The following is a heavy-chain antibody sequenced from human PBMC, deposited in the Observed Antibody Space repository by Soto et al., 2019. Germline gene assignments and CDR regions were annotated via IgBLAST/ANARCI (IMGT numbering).Heavy chain of an antibody. D-gene: IGHD3-16*02. CDR2: MSYDGTKE. V-gene: IGHV3-30*03. CDR1: GFTLSTYG. CDR3: ARRKFRSLNYGRHLYYYYGMDV. J-gene: IGHJ6*02. Sequence: GGSLRLSCAASGFTLSTYGMHWVRQAPGKGLEWVAAMSYDGTKEYYADSVKGRFTISRDNSRNTLFLQLSSLRSEDTAVYYCARRKFRSLNYGRHLYYYYGMDVWGQGTTVTVSS.